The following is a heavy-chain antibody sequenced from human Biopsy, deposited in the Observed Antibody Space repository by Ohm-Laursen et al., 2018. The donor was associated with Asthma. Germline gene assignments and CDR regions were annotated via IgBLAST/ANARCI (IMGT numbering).Heavy chain of an antibody. V-gene: IGHV4-39*01. D-gene: IGHD6-13*01. CDR2: MYHSGSP. CDR1: GGSITSSSYY. Sequence: SQTLSLTCTVSGGSITSSSYYWGWIRQPPGKGMEWIGSMYHSGSPYYHPSLEGRVTVSADTSKNQFSLKLTSVTAADTAVYYCVRGSSSWHHGPFHYYYGLDVWGQGTTATVSS. CDR3: VRGSSSWHHGPFHYYYGLDV. J-gene: IGHJ6*02.